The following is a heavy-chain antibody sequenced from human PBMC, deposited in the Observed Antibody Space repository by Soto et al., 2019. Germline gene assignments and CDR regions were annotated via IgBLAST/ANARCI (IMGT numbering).Heavy chain of an antibody. CDR2: IYWDDDK. D-gene: IGHD3-22*01. Sequence: QITLKESGPTLVKPTQTLTLTCTFSGFSLSTSGVGVGWIRQPPGKALEWLALIYWDDDKRYSPSLKSRLTIXXDXSXSQVVLTMTNMDPVDTATYYCAHSHMIVVGDDAFDIWGQGTMVTVSS. CDR1: GFSLSTSGVG. V-gene: IGHV2-5*02. CDR3: AHSHMIVVGDDAFDI. J-gene: IGHJ3*02.